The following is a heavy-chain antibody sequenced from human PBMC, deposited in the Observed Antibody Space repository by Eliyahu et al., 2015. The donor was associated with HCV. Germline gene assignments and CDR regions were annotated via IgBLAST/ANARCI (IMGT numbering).Heavy chain of an antibody. Sequence: EVQLVESGGGLAKPGGSLRLSCAAFGFTFRNAWMNWVRQPPGKGLEWVGRIKTDGVTTDYAAPVKGRFTVSRDDSKDTLYLQMNSLKSEDTAVYYCTTGFGVVNTYDNWGQGTLVTVSS. CDR2: IKTDGVTT. V-gene: IGHV3-15*01. D-gene: IGHD3-3*01. CDR3: TTGFGVVNTYDN. J-gene: IGHJ4*02. CDR1: GFTFRNAW.